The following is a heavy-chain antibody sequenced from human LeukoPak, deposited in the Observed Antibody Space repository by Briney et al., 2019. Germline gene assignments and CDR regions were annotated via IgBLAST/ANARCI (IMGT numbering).Heavy chain of an antibody. Sequence: GGSLILSCAASGFTFSSYAMSWVRQAPGKGLEWVSTISGSGAYTYYADSVKGRFTISRDNSKNTLYLQMNSLRAEDTAVYYCANYFASGSYYKLPHWGQGTLVTVSS. CDR3: ANYFASGSYYKLPH. J-gene: IGHJ1*01. D-gene: IGHD3-10*01. CDR2: ISGSGAYT. CDR1: GFTFSSYA. V-gene: IGHV3-23*01.